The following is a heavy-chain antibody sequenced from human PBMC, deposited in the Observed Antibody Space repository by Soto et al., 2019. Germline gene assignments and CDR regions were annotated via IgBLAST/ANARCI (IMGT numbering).Heavy chain of an antibody. CDR2: ISYDGSNK. CDR3: AKDKMDGYYGMDV. CDR1: GFTFSSYG. Sequence: GGSLRLSCAASGFTFSSYGMHWVRQAPGKGLEWVAVISYDGSNKYYADSVKGRFTISRDNSKNTLYLQMNSLRAEDTAVYYCAKDKMDGYYGMDVWGQGTTVTVSS. J-gene: IGHJ6*02. V-gene: IGHV3-30*18.